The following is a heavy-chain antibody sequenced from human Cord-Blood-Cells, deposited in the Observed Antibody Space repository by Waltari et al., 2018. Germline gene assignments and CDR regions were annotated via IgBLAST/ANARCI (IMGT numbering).Heavy chain of an antibody. Sequence: EVQLVESGGGLVQPGGSLRLSCAASGFTVSSNYMSWVRQAPGKGGEWFSVFYSVGRTSYPDPVKGRFTISRHNSKNTLYRQMNSLRAEDTAVYYCARATVYDSSGYDYWGQGTLVTVSS. J-gene: IGHJ4*02. V-gene: IGHV3-53*04. CDR1: GFTVSSNY. CDR3: ARATVYDSSGYDY. D-gene: IGHD3-22*01. CDR2: FYSVGRT.